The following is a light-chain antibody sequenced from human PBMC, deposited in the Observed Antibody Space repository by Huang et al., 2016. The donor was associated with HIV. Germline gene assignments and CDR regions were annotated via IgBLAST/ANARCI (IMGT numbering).Light chain of an antibody. V-gene: IGKV3-15*01. CDR2: GAS. CDR3: QQYNNWPNT. J-gene: IGKJ3*01. Sequence: EIVMTQSPATLSVSPGERATLPCRASQSVSSNFAWYQQKPGQAPRLLIYGASTRATGIPARFSGSGSGTEFTLTISSLQSEDFAVYYCQQYNNWPNTFGPGTKVDIK. CDR1: QSVSSN.